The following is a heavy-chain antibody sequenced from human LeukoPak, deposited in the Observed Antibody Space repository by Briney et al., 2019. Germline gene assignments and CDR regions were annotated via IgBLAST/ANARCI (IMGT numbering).Heavy chain of an antibody. CDR3: TRPHSTPEDY. Sequence: GGSLRLSCAASGFTYSGSAMHWVRQASGKGLEWVGRIRSKANSYATAYAASVKGRFTISRDDSKNTAYLQMNSLKTEDTAVYYCTRPHSTPEDYWGQGTLVTVSS. D-gene: IGHD6-13*01. J-gene: IGHJ4*02. V-gene: IGHV3-73*01. CDR1: GFTYSGSA. CDR2: IRSKANSYAT.